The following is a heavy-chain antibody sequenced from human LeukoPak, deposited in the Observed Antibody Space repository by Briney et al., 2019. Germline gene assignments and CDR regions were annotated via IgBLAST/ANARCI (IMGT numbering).Heavy chain of an antibody. D-gene: IGHD3-10*01. CDR2: INHSGST. V-gene: IGHV4-34*01. J-gene: IGHJ4*02. CDR3: ARDSFLLMVRGVNTAGTFDY. CDR1: GGSFSGYY. Sequence: SETLSLTCAVYGGSFSGYYWSWIRQPPGKGLEWIGEINHSGSTNYNPSLKSRVTISVDTSKNQFSLKLSSVTAADTAVYYCARDSFLLMVRGVNTAGTFDYWGQGTLVTVSS.